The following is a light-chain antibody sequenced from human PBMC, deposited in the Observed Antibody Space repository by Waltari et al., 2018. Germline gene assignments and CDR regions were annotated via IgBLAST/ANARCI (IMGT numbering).Light chain of an antibody. CDR3: YSAADNRGV. Sequence: SYELTQPSSVSVSPGQTARITCSGDVVAKKYARWFQQKPGQAPILLIYKDSERPSGIPERFSGSSSGTTVTLTISGAQVEDEADYYCYSAADNRGVFGGGTKLTVL. V-gene: IGLV3-27*01. CDR1: VVAKKY. J-gene: IGLJ3*02. CDR2: KDS.